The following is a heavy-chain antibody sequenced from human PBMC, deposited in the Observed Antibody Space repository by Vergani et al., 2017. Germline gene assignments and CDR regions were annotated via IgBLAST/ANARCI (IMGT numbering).Heavy chain of an antibody. J-gene: IGHJ6*02. D-gene: IGHD4-17*01. Sequence: EVQLLESGGGSAQPGESLRLSCVASGFTFTALGLNWVRQAPGKGLEWVSGISGQNFRTHYADSVKGRFTISRDNAKNSLYLQMNSLRAEDTAVYYCARDGTTVTTYYYYGMDVWGQGTTVTVSS. CDR3: ARDGTTVTTYYYYGMDV. CDR2: ISGQNFRT. V-gene: IGHV3-48*01. CDR1: GFTFTALG.